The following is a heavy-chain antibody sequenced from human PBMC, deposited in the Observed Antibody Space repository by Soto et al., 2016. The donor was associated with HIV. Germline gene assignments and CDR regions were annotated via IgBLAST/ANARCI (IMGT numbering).Heavy chain of an antibody. D-gene: IGHD4-17*01. CDR3: ARDYGGKSPQIPAYGMTS. V-gene: IGHV3-66*01. CDR1: GFTVSSNY. CDR2: IYSGGST. J-gene: IGHJ6*02. Sequence: EVQLVESGGGLVQPGGSLRLSCAASGFTVSSNYMSWVRQAPGKGLEWVSVIYSGGSTYYADSVKGRFTISRDNSKNTLYLQMNSLRAEDTAVYYCARDYGGKSPQIPAYGMTSGAEGPTVDRLL.